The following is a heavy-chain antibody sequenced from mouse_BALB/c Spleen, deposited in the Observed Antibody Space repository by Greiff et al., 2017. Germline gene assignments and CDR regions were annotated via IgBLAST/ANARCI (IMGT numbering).Heavy chain of an antibody. CDR2: ISYSGST. J-gene: IGHJ3*01. V-gene: IGHV3-2*02. CDR3: GASPELGPWFAY. CDR1: GYSITSDYA. D-gene: IGHD4-1*01. Sequence: EVKLQESGPGLVKPSQSLSLTCTVTGYSITSDYAWNWIRQFPGNKLEWMGYISYSGSTSYNPSLKSRISITRDTSKNQFFLQLNSVTTEDTATYYCGASPELGPWFAYWGQGTLVTVSA.